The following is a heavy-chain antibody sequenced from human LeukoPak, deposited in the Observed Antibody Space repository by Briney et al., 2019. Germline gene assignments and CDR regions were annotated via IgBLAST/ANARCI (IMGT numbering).Heavy chain of an antibody. V-gene: IGHV3-7*05. Sequence: PGGSLRLSCEASGFTFSAFWMGWVRQAPGQGLEWVANINKDGSEKNYVSSVKGRFTISRDNAKNSLTLQMNSLRAEDTAVYFCGRWEEGFDFWGQGTLVTVSS. D-gene: IGHD1-26*01. CDR3: GRWEEGFDF. CDR2: INKDGSEK. J-gene: IGHJ4*02. CDR1: GFTFSAFW.